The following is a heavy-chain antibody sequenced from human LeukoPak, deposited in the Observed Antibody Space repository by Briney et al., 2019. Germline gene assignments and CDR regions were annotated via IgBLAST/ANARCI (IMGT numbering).Heavy chain of an antibody. CDR3: AKRRGLELLYYYYMDV. V-gene: IGHV3-23*01. CDR2: INGNGGST. Sequence: GGSLRLSCAASGFTFSSYAMSWVRQIPGKGLEWVSGINGNGGSTNYADSVKGRFTISRDNSKNTLYLQMNSLRAEDTAVYYCAKRRGLELLYYYYMDVWGKGTTVTVSS. CDR1: GFTFSSYA. D-gene: IGHD1-7*01. J-gene: IGHJ6*03.